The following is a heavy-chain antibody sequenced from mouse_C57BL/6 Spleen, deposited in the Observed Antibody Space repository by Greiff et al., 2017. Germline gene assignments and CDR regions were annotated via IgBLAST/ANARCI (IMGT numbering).Heavy chain of an antibody. J-gene: IGHJ3*01. CDR2: INPNNGGT. V-gene: IGHV1-26*01. CDR3: ARGSITTGVGGFAY. CDR1: GYTFTDYY. D-gene: IGHD1-2*01. Sequence: SGPELVKPGASVKISCKASGYTFTDYYMNWVKQSHGKSLEWIGDINPNNGGTSYNQKFKGKATLTVDKSSSTAYMELRSLTSEDSAVYYCARGSITTGVGGFAYWGQGTLVTVSA.